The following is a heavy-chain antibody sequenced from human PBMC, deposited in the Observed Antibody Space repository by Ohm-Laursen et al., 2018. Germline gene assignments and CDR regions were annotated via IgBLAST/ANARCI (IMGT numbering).Heavy chain of an antibody. Sequence: SLRLSCAASGFTFNSYAMHWVRQAPGKGLEWVAVISHDGSDKYYADSVKGRFTISRDNSKNTLYLQMNSLRAEDTAVYYCARGPSGTATIGRGQGTLVTVSS. CDR3: ARGPSGTATIG. V-gene: IGHV3-33*05. J-gene: IGHJ4*02. CDR2: ISHDGSDK. CDR1: GFTFNSYA. D-gene: IGHD5-24*01.